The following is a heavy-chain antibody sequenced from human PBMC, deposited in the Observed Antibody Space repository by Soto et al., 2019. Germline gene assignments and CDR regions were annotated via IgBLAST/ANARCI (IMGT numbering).Heavy chain of an antibody. Sequence: QAQLVQSGAEVRKPGSSMRVSCKASEGSFSNYAFSWVRQAPGQGLEWMGGINPIFDTAIYAQRFQGRVTSTADKSTRTVYMGLTSLTYEDTAVYYCAANFYDKAGDFEYWGQGTLVTVSS. J-gene: IGHJ4*02. CDR2: INPIFDTA. D-gene: IGHD3-22*01. CDR3: AANFYDKAGDFEY. CDR1: EGSFSNYA. V-gene: IGHV1-69*06.